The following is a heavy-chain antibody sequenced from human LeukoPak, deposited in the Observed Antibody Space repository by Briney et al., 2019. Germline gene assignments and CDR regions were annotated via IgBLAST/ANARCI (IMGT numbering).Heavy chain of an antibody. CDR2: IYSSGST. CDR3: ARDFCSCSVGFDH. J-gene: IGHJ5*02. Sequence: SETLSLTCTVSGAAISTYSWSWIRQSPGKGLEWIGYIYSSGSTKYNPSLKSRVTISVDASKNQFALTLRSLTAADTAVYYCARDFCSCSVGFDHWGQGTLVTVSS. D-gene: IGHD3-3*01. V-gene: IGHV4-59*01. CDR1: GAAISTYS.